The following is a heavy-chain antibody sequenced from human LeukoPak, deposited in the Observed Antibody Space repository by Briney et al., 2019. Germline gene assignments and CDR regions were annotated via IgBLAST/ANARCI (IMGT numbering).Heavy chain of an antibody. CDR3: ARPIAVAGTGEYYFDY. CDR1: GGSFSGYY. V-gene: IGHV4-34*01. D-gene: IGHD6-19*01. Sequence: SETLSLTCAVYGGSFSGYYWSRIRQPPGKGLGWIGEINHSGSTNYNPSLKSRVTISVDTSKNQFSLKLSSVTAADTAVYYCARPIAVAGTGEYYFDYWGQGTLVTVSS. J-gene: IGHJ4*02. CDR2: INHSGST.